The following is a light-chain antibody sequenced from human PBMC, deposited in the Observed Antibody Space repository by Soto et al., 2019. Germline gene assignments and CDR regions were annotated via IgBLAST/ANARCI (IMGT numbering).Light chain of an antibody. CDR3: QQSYSTPWT. CDR1: QSISSY. J-gene: IGKJ1*01. CDR2: AAS. V-gene: IGKV1-39*01. Sequence: DIQMSQYTSSLSASVGDRVTITCRASQSISSYLNWYQQKPGKAPKLLIYAASSLQSGVPSRFSGSGSGTDFTLTISSLQPEDFATYYCQQSYSTPWTFGQGTKVDIK.